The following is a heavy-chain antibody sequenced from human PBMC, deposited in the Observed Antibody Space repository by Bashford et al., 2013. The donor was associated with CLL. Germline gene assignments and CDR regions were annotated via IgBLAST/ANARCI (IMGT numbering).Heavy chain of an antibody. CDR2: SYHGGIT. Sequence: SETLSLTCAVSGYSISSGYYWGWIRQPPGKGLEWIAFSYHGGITYYNPSLESRVTNSLDTSKNQFSLTLSSVTAADTAVYYCARGANFDTNFDYWGPG. J-gene: IGHJ4*03. CDR1: GYSISSGYY. V-gene: IGHV4-38-2*01. D-gene: IGHD2-8*01. CDR3: ARGANFDTNFDY.